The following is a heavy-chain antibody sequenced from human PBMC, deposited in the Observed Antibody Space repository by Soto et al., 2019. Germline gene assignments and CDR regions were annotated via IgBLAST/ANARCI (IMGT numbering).Heavy chain of an antibody. Sequence: ASVKVSCKASGYTFTSYGVHWVRQAPGQRLEWMGWISTGNGNTRYSQTFQGRVSITRDTSASTTYMELSSLRSEDTAVYYCARALGWYYFDYWGQGALVTVSS. CDR2: ISTGNGNT. J-gene: IGHJ4*02. V-gene: IGHV1-3*04. CDR3: ARALGWYYFDY. CDR1: GYTFTSYG. D-gene: IGHD6-19*01.